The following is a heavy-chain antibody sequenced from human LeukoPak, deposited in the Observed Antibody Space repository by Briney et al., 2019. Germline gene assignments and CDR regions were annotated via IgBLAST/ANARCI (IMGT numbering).Heavy chain of an antibody. CDR1: GFTFSDYY. Sequence: PGGSLRLSCAASGFTFSDYYMSWIRQAPGKGLEWVSYISSSGSTIYYADSVKGRFTISRDNAKNSLYLQMNSLGAEDTAVYYCARDLWFGPGYYYMDVWGKGTTVTISS. V-gene: IGHV3-11*01. D-gene: IGHD3-10*01. CDR2: ISSSGSTI. CDR3: ARDLWFGPGYYYMDV. J-gene: IGHJ6*03.